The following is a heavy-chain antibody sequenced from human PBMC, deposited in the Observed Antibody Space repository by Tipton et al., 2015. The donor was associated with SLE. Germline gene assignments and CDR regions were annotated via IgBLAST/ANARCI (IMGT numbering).Heavy chain of an antibody. CDR1: GGTFSSYA. CDR3: ASGDCRSASCYRAECFQH. Sequence: QSGAEVKKPGSSVKVSCKASGGTFSSYAISWVRQAPGQGLEWMGGIIPIFGTANYAQKFQGRVTITTDESTSTAYMELSSLRSEDTAVYYCASGDCRSASCYRAECFQHWGQGALVTVSS. CDR2: IIPIFGTA. D-gene: IGHD2-2*01. J-gene: IGHJ1*01. V-gene: IGHV1-69*05.